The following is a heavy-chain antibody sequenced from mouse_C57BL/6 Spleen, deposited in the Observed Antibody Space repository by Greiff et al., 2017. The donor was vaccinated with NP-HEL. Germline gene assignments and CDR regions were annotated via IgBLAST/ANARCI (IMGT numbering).Heavy chain of an antibody. J-gene: IGHJ3*01. CDR3: ARVSYYGNYEFAY. Sequence: VQLQQSGPELVKPGASVKMSCKASGYTFTDYNMHWVKQSHGKSLEWIGYINPNNGGTSYNQKFKGKATLTVNKSSSTAYMELRSLTSEDSAVYYCARVSYYGNYEFAYWGQGTLVTVSA. D-gene: IGHD2-1*01. CDR1: GYTFTDYN. V-gene: IGHV1-22*01. CDR2: INPNNGGT.